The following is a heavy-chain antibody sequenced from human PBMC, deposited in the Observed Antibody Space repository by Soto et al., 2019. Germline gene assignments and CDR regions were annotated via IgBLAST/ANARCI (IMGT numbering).Heavy chain of an antibody. Sequence: GGSLRLSCAASGFTFSSYAMSWVRQAPGKGLEWVSAISGSGGSTYYADSVKGRLTISSDNSKNTLYLQMNSLRAEDTAVYYCAKVAVGPELFDYWGQGTLVTVSS. D-gene: IGHD1-7*01. CDR2: ISGSGGST. CDR3: AKVAVGPELFDY. CDR1: GFTFSSYA. V-gene: IGHV3-23*01. J-gene: IGHJ4*02.